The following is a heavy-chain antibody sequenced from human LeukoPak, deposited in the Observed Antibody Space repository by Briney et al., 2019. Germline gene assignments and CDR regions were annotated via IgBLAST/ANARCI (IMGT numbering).Heavy chain of an antibody. V-gene: IGHV1-18*01. J-gene: IGHJ6*02. Sequence: AAVKLSCKASGYTSTSHGISWVRQAPGQGLEWMGWISAYNGNTNYAQKLQGRVIMTTDTSTTTAYMELRSLRSDDAAVYYCARGGIAVAGTSDYYYFGMDVWGQGTTVTASS. CDR3: ARGGIAVAGTSDYYYFGMDV. D-gene: IGHD6-19*01. CDR2: ISAYNGNT. CDR1: GYTSTSHG.